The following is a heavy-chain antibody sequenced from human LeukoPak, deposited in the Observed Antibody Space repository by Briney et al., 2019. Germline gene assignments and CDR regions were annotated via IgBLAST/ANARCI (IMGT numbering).Heavy chain of an antibody. CDR3: VRRRAVAGNYYFDY. J-gene: IGHJ4*02. V-gene: IGHV5-51*01. CDR2: IYPGDSDT. Sequence: PGESLKISCKGSGYSFTTFWIGWVRQMPGKGLERMGIIYPGDSDTRYSPSFQGQVTISADKSVSTAYLQWGSLKASDTAMYYGVRRRAVAGNYYFDYWGQGTLVTVSS. CDR1: GYSFTTFW. D-gene: IGHD6-19*01.